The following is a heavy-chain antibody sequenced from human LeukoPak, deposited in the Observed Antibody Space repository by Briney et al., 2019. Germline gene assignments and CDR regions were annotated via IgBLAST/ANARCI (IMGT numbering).Heavy chain of an antibody. V-gene: IGHV4-39*01. CDR1: GGSISRSSYY. J-gene: IGHJ5*02. Sequence: SETLSLTCTVSGGSISRSSYYWGWIRQPPGKGLEWIGSIYYSGSTYYNPSLKSRVTISVDTSKNQFSLRLSSVTAADSAVYYCARRSTRVGWFDPWGQGTLVTVSS. CDR3: ARRSTRVGWFDP. CDR2: IYYSGST.